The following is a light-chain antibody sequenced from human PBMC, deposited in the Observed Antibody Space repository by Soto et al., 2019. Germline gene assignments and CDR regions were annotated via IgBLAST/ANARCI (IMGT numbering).Light chain of an antibody. CDR2: GNS. Sequence: QSVLTQAPSVSGAPGQRVTISCTGSSSNIGAGYDVHWYQQLPGTAPKLLIYGNSNRPSGVPDRFSGSKSGTSASLAITGLQAEDEADYYCQSYDSSLSEEVFGGGTKVIVL. J-gene: IGLJ2*01. V-gene: IGLV1-40*01. CDR1: SSNIGAGYD. CDR3: QSYDSSLSEEV.